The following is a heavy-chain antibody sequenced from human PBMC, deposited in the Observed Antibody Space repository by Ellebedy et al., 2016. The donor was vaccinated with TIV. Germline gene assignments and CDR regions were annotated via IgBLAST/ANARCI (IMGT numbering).Heavy chain of an antibody. CDR1: GASISSYY. V-gene: IGHV4-59*08. J-gene: IGHJ5*02. CDR2: IYYNENT. D-gene: IGHD2-8*02. CDR3: ARHRYSAGWFED. Sequence: MPSETLSLTCTVSGASISSYYWSWIRQPPGKGLEWIGYIYYNENTNYNPSLKGRVTLSVDASKNQFSLNLTSVTAADTAVYFCARHRYSAGWFEDWGQGTLVAVSS.